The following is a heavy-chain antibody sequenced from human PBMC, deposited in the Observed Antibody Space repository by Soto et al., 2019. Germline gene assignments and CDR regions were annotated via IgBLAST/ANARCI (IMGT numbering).Heavy chain of an antibody. J-gene: IGHJ6*02. CDR3: ARVRYYGSRSYYYGMDV. D-gene: IGHD3-10*01. V-gene: IGHV4-34*01. CDR2: ISHSGST. CDR1: GGSFSGYY. Sequence: PSETLSLTCAVYGGSFSGYYWSWIRQPPGKGLEWIGEISHSGSTNYNPSLKSRVAISVDTSKNQFSLKLSSVTAADTAVYYCARVRYYGSRSYYYGMDVWGQGTTVTVSS.